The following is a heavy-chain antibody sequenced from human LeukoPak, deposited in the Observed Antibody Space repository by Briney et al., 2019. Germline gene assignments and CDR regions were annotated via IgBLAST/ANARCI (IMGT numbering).Heavy chain of an antibody. CDR3: ARDQRDGYNFPNWFDP. CDR1: GGSISSGGYY. CDR2: IYYSGST. D-gene: IGHD5-24*01. V-gene: IGHV4-31*03. Sequence: SQTLSLTCTVSGGSISSGGYYWSWIRQHPGKGLEWIGYIYYSGSTYYNPSLKSRVTISVDTSKNQFSLKLSSVTAADTAVYDCARDQRDGYNFPNWFDPWGQGTLVTVSS. J-gene: IGHJ5*02.